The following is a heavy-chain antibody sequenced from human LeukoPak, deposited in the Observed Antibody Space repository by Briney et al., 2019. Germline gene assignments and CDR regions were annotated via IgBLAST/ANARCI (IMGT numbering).Heavy chain of an antibody. V-gene: IGHV3-23*01. D-gene: IGHD6-13*01. CDR1: GFTFSSYS. CDR2: LSDSGFST. Sequence: GGSLRLSCAASGFTFSSYSMNWVRQAPGKGLEWVSGLSDSGFSTYYADSVKGRFTISRDNSKNTLYLQMNSLRAEDTAVFYCAKSLRAAADAFDYWGQGTLVTVSS. J-gene: IGHJ4*02. CDR3: AKSLRAAADAFDY.